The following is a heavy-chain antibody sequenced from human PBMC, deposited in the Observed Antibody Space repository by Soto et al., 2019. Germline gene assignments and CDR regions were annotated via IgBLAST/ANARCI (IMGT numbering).Heavy chain of an antibody. V-gene: IGHV4-4*07. Sequence: PSETLSLTCTVYGGSISSYYWSWIRRPAGKGLEWIGRIYTSGSTNYNPSLKSRVTMSVDTSKNQFSLKLGSVTAADTAVYYCARDAYSNWFDPWGQGTLVTVSS. D-gene: IGHD2-21*01. CDR2: IYTSGST. CDR3: ARDAYSNWFDP. CDR1: GGSISSYY. J-gene: IGHJ5*02.